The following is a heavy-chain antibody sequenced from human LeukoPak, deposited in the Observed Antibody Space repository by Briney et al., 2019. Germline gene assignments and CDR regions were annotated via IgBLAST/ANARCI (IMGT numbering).Heavy chain of an antibody. V-gene: IGHV1-69*13. J-gene: IGHJ5*02. D-gene: IGHD2-2*02. CDR2: IIPIFGTA. CDR3: ARVGGGRYCSSTSCYMRGWFDP. Sequence: SVKVSCKVSRGTFSNYAISWVRQAPGQGLEWMGGIIPIFGTANYAQKFQGRVTISADESTSTAFMELSSLRSEDTAVYYCARVGGGRYCSSTSCYMRGWFDPWGQGTLVTVSS. CDR1: RGTFSNYA.